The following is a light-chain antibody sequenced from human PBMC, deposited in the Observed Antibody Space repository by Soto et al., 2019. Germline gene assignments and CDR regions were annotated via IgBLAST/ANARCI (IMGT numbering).Light chain of an antibody. J-gene: IGKJ2*01. CDR2: KAD. CDR1: QSICTW. V-gene: IGKV1-5*03. Sequence: DIQMTQSPSTLSASVGDRVTITCRASQSICTWLAWYQQKPGKAPKLLIYKADNLQSGVPSRFSGSGSGTEFSLTISSLHPDDFATYYCQRYNDFQYIFGQGTKLEMK. CDR3: QRYNDFQYI.